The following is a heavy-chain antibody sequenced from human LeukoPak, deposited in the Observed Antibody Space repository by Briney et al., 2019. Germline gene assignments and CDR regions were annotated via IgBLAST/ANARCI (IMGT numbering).Heavy chain of an antibody. D-gene: IGHD1-26*01. CDR1: GYTFVSHG. J-gene: IGHJ4*02. CDR2: INTNTGNP. Sequence: ASVKVSCKAAGYTFVSHGISWVRLAPGQGLEWMGWINTNTGNPTYAQGFTGRFVFSLDTSVSTAYLQISSLKAEDTAVYYCARDNSWNIGSYYPDYWGQGTLVTVSS. V-gene: IGHV7-4-1*02. CDR3: ARDNSWNIGSYYPDY.